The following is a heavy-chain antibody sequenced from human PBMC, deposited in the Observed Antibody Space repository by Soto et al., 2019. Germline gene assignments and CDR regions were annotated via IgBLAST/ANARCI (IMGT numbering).Heavy chain of an antibody. CDR1: GGSISSSNL. CDR2: IYHSGST. V-gene: IGHV4-4*02. D-gene: IGHD3-10*02. Sequence: QVQLQESGPGLVKPSGTLSLTCAVSGGSISSSNLWSLVRQPPGKGLEWIGEIYHSGSTNYNPSLKSRVTISVDKSKNQFSLKLSSVTAADTAVYYCASVRGGYYYAMDVWGQGTTVTVSS. CDR3: ASVRGGYYYAMDV. J-gene: IGHJ6*02.